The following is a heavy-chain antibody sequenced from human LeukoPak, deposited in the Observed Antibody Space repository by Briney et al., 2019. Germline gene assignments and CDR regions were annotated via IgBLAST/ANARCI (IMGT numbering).Heavy chain of an antibody. Sequence: PSETLSLTCTVPGVSISSHCWSWIRQPPRKGLEWIGGSTNHNPSLKSRVTISVDTSKNQFSLKLSSVTAADTAVYYCARGVDCSDFAFDIWGQGTMVTVSP. CDR1: GVSISSHC. J-gene: IGHJ3*02. CDR2: GST. V-gene: IGHV4-59*11. CDR3: ARGVDCSDFAFDI. D-gene: IGHD2-15*01.